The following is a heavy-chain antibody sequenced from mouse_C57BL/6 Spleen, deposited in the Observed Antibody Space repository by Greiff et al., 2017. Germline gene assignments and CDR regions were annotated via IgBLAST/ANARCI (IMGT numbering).Heavy chain of an antibody. V-gene: IGHV1-80*01. CDR2: IYPGDGDT. CDR1: GYAFSSYW. CDR3: ARGYGSSYGWYFDV. D-gene: IGHD1-1*01. J-gene: IGHJ1*03. Sequence: QVQLQQSGAELVKPGASVKISCKASGYAFSSYWMNWVKQRPGKGLEWIGQIYPGDGDTNYNGKFKGKATLTADKSSSTAYMQLSSLTSEDSAVYFWARGYGSSYGWYFDVWGTGTTVTVSS.